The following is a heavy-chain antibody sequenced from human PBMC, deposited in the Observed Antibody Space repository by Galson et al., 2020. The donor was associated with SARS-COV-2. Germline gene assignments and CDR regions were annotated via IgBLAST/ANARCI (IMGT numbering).Heavy chain of an antibody. J-gene: IGHJ6*02. CDR3: ARDATWATFGMDV. CDR1: GFTFSLSG. V-gene: IGHV3-21*01. D-gene: IGHD1-26*01. CDR2: FSTIRHYI. Sequence: GGSLRPSWEVSGFTFSLSGRTWVRQAPGKGLEWVSSFSTIRHYINYAASVEGRFTISRDTGKNSLSLQMNSLRAGDTAVYYCARDATWATFGMDVWGQGTTVTVSS.